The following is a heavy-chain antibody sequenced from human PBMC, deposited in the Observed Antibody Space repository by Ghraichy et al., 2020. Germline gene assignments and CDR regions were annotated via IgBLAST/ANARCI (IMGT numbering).Heavy chain of an antibody. Sequence: ASVKVSCKASGYTFTSYGIRWVRQAPGQGLEWMGWINADNGETNYAQKFQARVTLTTDTSTTTAYMELKSLRSDDTAVYYCARDEWSSLTPDSFDPWGQGTLVTVSS. V-gene: IGHV1-18*01. CDR3: ARDEWSSLTPDSFDP. CDR2: INADNGET. J-gene: IGHJ5*02. CDR1: GYTFTSYG. D-gene: IGHD3-3*01.